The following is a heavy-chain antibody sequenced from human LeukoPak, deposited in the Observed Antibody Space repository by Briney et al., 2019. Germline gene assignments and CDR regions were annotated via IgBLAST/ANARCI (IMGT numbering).Heavy chain of an antibody. CDR1: GYSFTSYW. CDR3: ARLAQYCSGGSCWYNWFDP. CDR2: IYPGDSDT. V-gene: IGHV5-51*01. D-gene: IGHD2-15*01. J-gene: IGHJ5*02. Sequence: GESLKISCKGSGYSFTSYWIGWVRQMPGKGLEWMGIIYPGDSDTRYSPSFQGQVAISADKSISTAYLQWSSLKASDTAMYYCARLAQYCSGGSCWYNWFDPWGQGTLVTVSS.